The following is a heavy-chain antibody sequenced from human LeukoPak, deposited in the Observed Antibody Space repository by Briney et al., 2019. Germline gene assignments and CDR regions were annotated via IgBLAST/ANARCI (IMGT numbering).Heavy chain of an antibody. CDR1: EFSVGSNY. J-gene: IGHJ4*02. Sequence: GGSLRLSCAASEFSVGSNYMTWVRQAPGKGLEWVSLIYSGGSTYYADSVKGRFTISRDNSKNTLYLQMNSLRAEDTAVYYCAKDPRIAVAGPGYYWGQGTLVTVSS. CDR2: IYSGGST. CDR3: AKDPRIAVAGPGYY. V-gene: IGHV3-53*01. D-gene: IGHD6-19*01.